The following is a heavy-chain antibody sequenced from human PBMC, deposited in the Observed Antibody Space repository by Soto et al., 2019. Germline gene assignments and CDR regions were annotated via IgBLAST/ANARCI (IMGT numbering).Heavy chain of an antibody. V-gene: IGHV3-30-3*01. Sequence: QVQLVESGGGVVQPGRSLRLSCAASGFTFSSYAMHWVRQAPGKGLEWVAVISYDGSNKYYADSVKGRFTISRDNSKNTLYLQMTSLRAEDTAVYYCARDYYYGSGSYYVSWYYFDSWGQGTLVTVSS. CDR3: ARDYYYGSGSYYVSWYYFDS. CDR2: ISYDGSNK. CDR1: GFTFSSYA. J-gene: IGHJ4*02. D-gene: IGHD3-10*01.